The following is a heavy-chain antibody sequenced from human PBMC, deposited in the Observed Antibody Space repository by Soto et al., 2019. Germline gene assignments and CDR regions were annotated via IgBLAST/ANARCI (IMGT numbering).Heavy chain of an antibody. CDR2: ISYDGFNK. Sequence: QVQLVESGGGVVQPGRSLRLSCAASGFIFSHYGLDWVRQAPGKGLEWVALISYDGFNKQYADSVKGRFTISRDNSNNMLDLEMNGLRPEDTAVYYCARDLTGTSCCDYWGQGTLVTVSS. CDR3: ARDLTGTSCCDY. CDR1: GFIFSHYG. V-gene: IGHV3-30-3*01. D-gene: IGHD1-20*01. J-gene: IGHJ4*02.